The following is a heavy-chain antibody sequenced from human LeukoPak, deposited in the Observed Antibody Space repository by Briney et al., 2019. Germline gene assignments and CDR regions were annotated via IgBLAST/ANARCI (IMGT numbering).Heavy chain of an antibody. J-gene: IGHJ4*02. V-gene: IGHV1-18*01. Sequence: GASVKVSCKASGYTFTSYGISWVRQAPGQGLEWMGWISAYNGNTNYAQKLQGRVTVTTDTSTSTAYMELRSLRSDDTAVYYCARGYDSSGYYYVSEFDYWGQGTLVTVSS. CDR1: GYTFTSYG. CDR3: ARGYDSSGYYYVSEFDY. D-gene: IGHD3-22*01. CDR2: ISAYNGNT.